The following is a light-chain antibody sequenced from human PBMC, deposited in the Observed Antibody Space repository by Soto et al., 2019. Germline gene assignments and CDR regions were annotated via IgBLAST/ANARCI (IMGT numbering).Light chain of an antibody. CDR2: CAS. J-gene: IGKJ1*01. CDR3: QQYGSSPKT. CDR1: QSVSSSY. Sequence: DIVLTQSPGTLSLSPGERATLSCRASQSVSSSYLAWYQQKPGQAPRLLSYCASSRATGIPDRFSGSGSGTDFPLTISRLEPEDFAVYYCQQYGSSPKTFGQGTKVDI. V-gene: IGKV3-20*01.